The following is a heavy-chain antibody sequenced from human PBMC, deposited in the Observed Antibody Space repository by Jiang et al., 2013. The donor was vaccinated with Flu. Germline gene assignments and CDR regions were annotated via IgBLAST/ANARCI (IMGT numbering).Heavy chain of an antibody. V-gene: IGHV1-46*01. D-gene: IGHD4-17*01. Sequence: GSTSYAQKFQGRVTMTRDTSTSTVYMELSSLRSEDTAVYYCARDDYGDYFSSDFQHWGQGTLVTVSS. CDR2: GST. J-gene: IGHJ1*01. CDR3: ARDDYGDYFSSDFQH.